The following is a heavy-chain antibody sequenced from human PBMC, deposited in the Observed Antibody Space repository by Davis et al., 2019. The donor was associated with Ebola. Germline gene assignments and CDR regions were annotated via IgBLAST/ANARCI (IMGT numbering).Heavy chain of an antibody. J-gene: IGHJ6*02. CDR2: IRSKANSYAT. CDR1: GFTFSGSA. CDR3: TRRLDSSSVRDV. Sequence: GESLKISCAASGFTFSGSAMHWVRQASGKGLEWVGRIRSKANSYATAYAASVKGRFTISSDDSKNTAYLQMNSLKTEDTAVYYCTRRLDSSSVRDVWGQGTTVTVSS. V-gene: IGHV3-73*01. D-gene: IGHD3-22*01.